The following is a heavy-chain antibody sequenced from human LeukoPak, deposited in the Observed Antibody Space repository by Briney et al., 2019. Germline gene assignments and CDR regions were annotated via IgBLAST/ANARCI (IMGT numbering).Heavy chain of an antibody. CDR2: MNPNSGNT. Sequence: ASVKVSCNASGYSFTSYDIDWVRQATGQGLELMGWMNPNSGNTGYAQKFQGRVTMTRNTSISTAYMELSSLRSEDTAVYYCARGPGEYQLLHYYYYMDVWGKGTTVTVSS. J-gene: IGHJ6*03. CDR3: ARGPGEYQLLHYYYYMDV. V-gene: IGHV1-8*01. CDR1: GYSFTSYD. D-gene: IGHD2-2*01.